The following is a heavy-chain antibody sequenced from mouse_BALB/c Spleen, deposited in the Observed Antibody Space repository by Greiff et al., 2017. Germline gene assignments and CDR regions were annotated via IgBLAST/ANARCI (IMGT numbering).Heavy chain of an antibody. CDR2: ISSGSSTI. CDR3: ARWLPYYYAMDY. J-gene: IGHJ4*01. Sequence: EVQGVESGGGLVQPGGSRKLSCAASGFTFSSFGMHWVRQAPEKGLEWVAYISSGSSTIYYADTVKGRFTISRDNPKNTLFLQMTSLRSEDTAMYYCARWLPYYYAMDYWGQGTSVTVSS. CDR1: GFTFSSFG. D-gene: IGHD2-2*01. V-gene: IGHV5-17*02.